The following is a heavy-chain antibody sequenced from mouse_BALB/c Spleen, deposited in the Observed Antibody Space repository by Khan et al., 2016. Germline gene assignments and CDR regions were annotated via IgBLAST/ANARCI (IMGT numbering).Heavy chain of an antibody. D-gene: IGHD2-1*01. CDR3: TRGGNYDY. CDR2: IYPGNSDT. J-gene: IGHJ2*01. Sequence: VRLQQSGTVLARPGASVKMSCKASGYTFTSYWMHWVKQRPGQGLEWIGAIYPGNSDTSYNQKFKGKAKLNAVTSTSTAYMELSSLTNEDSAVYYCTRGGNYDYWGQGTTLTVSS. CDR1: GYTFTSYW. V-gene: IGHV1-5*01.